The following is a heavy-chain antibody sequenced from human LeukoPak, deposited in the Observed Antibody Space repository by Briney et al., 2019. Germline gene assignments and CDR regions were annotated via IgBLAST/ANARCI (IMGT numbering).Heavy chain of an antibody. Sequence: GGSLRPSCAASGFTFSSYAMHWVRQAPGKGLEWVAVISYDGSNKYYADSVKGRFTISRDNSKNTLYLQMNSLRAEDTAVYYCAGSYQLLHYYYYGMDVWGQGTTVTVSS. CDR1: GFTFSSYA. V-gene: IGHV3-30-3*01. CDR3: AGSYQLLHYYYYGMDV. D-gene: IGHD2-2*01. CDR2: ISYDGSNK. J-gene: IGHJ6*02.